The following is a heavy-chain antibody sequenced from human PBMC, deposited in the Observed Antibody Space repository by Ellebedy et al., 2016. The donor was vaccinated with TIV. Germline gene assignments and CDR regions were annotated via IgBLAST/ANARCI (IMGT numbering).Heavy chain of an antibody. Sequence: GGSLRLSXKGSGYMFTRYWIGWVRQMPGKGLEWVAIIYPGDSDTRYSPSFQGQVTISADKSITTAYLQWSSLKASDTAMYYCARRGAAPGDNWGFDYWGQGTLLTVSS. CDR2: IYPGDSDT. CDR3: ARRGAAPGDNWGFDY. D-gene: IGHD6-13*01. CDR1: GYMFTRYW. V-gene: IGHV5-51*01. J-gene: IGHJ4*02.